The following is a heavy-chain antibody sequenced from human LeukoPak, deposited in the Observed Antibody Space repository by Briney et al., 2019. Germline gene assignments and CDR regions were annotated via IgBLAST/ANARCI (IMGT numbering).Heavy chain of an antibody. Sequence: SETLSLTCTVSGGSISSYYWSWIRQPAGKGLEWIGRIYTSGSTNYNPSLKSRATISVDKSKNQFSLKLSSVTAADTAVYYCARETTLFFFDYWGQGTLVTVSS. CDR3: ARETTLFFFDY. J-gene: IGHJ4*02. CDR1: GGSISSYY. D-gene: IGHD4-17*01. CDR2: IYTSGST. V-gene: IGHV4-4*07.